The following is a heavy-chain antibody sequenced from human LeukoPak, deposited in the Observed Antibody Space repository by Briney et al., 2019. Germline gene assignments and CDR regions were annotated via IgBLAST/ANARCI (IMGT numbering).Heavy chain of an antibody. D-gene: IGHD3-3*01. CDR3: ARVCITIFGVVKIDY. CDR2: INHSGST. J-gene: IGHJ4*02. V-gene: IGHV4-34*01. Sequence: PSETLSLTCAVYGGSFSGYYWSWIRQPPGKGLEWIGEINHSGSTNYNPSLKSRVTISVDTSKNQFSLKLSSVTAADTAVYYCARVCITIFGVVKIDYWGQGTLVTVSS. CDR1: GGSFSGYY.